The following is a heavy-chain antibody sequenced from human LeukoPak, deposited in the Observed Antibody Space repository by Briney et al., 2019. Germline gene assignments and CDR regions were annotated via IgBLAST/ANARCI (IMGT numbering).Heavy chain of an antibody. D-gene: IGHD6-13*01. CDR1: NDSISTFY. Sequence: SETLSLTCTVSNDSISTFYCSWVRQPPGKGLECIWDIYNSGSTDYNPSLKSRVTISVDTSKNQFSLKLGPVRAADTAVYSCAKIRTRPASGIPYFASWGQGTLVTVSS. V-gene: IGHV4-59*01. CDR3: AKIRTRPASGIPYFAS. J-gene: IGHJ4*02. CDR2: IYNSGST.